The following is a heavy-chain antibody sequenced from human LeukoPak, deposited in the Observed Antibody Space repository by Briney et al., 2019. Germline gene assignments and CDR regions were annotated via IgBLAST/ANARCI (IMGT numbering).Heavy chain of an antibody. CDR3: ARARGATTVDY. V-gene: IGHV3-21*01. CDR2: ISSSSSYI. CDR1: GFTFSSYS. Sequence: GGSLRLSCAASGFTFSSYSMNWVRQAPGKGLEWVSSISSSSSYIYYADSVKGRFTISRDNAKNSLYLQMNSLRAEDTAVYCCARARGATTVDYWGQGTLVTVSS. D-gene: IGHD1-26*01. J-gene: IGHJ4*02.